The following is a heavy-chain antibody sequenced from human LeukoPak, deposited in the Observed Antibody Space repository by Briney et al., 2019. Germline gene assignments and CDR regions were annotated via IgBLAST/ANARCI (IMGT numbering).Heavy chain of an antibody. V-gene: IGHV4-39*07. D-gene: IGHD3-3*01. CDR1: GGSISSSSYY. CDR2: IYYSGST. J-gene: IGHJ1*01. CDR3: ARSARIITIFGVVPGRFQH. Sequence: SETLSLTCTVSGGSISSSSYYWGWIRQPPGKGLEWIGSIYYSGSTYYNPSLKSRVTISVDTSKNQFSLKLSSVTAADTAVYYCARSARIITIFGVVPGRFQHWGQGTLVTVSS.